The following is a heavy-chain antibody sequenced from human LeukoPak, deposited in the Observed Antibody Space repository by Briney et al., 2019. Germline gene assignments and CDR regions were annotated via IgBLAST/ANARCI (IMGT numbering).Heavy chain of an antibody. J-gene: IGHJ4*02. CDR2: INSSVVTS. V-gene: IGHV3-23*01. D-gene: IGHD3-9*01. Sequence: AGSLRLSCAASGFTISSYTMSWVRQAPGKGLEWVSGINSSVVTSYYADSAKGRFTISRDNSKNTLFLQMNRLRAEDTAVYYCARGNFDWLLSPNYWGQGTLVTVCS. CDR1: GFTISSYT. CDR3: ARGNFDWLLSPNY.